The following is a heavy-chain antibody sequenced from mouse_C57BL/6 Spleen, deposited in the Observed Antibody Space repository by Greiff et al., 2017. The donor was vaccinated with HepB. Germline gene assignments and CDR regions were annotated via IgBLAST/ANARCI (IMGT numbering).Heavy chain of an antibody. CDR1: GYTFTDYY. V-gene: IGHV1-26*01. Sequence: VQLQQSGPELVKPGASVKISCTASGYTFTDYYMNWVKQSHGKSLEWIGEINPNNGGTSYNPKFKGKATLTVDKSSSTAYMQLRSLTSEDSAVYYCATDSSGYVPYWGQGTLVTVSA. CDR2: INPNNGGT. J-gene: IGHJ3*01. CDR3: ATDSSGYVPY. D-gene: IGHD3-2*02.